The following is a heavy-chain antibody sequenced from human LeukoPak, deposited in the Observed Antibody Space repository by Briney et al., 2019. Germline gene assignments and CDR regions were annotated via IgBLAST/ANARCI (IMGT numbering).Heavy chain of an antibody. CDR2: ISYSGNT. CDR1: GGSIRSSNYF. Sequence: SETLSLTCSVSGGSIRSSNYFWGWIRQPPGQGLEWIGTISYSGNTHYNPSLKSRLSMSVDTSRNQFSLRLTSLTAADTAVYYCARDLPWGYFDYWGQGTLVTVSS. J-gene: IGHJ4*02. CDR3: ARDLPWGYFDY. D-gene: IGHD7-27*01. V-gene: IGHV4-39*02.